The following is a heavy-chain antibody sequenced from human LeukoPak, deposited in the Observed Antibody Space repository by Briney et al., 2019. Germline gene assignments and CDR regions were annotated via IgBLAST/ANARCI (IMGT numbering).Heavy chain of an antibody. CDR2: IYYSGST. CDR1: GGSISTYY. V-gene: IGHV4-59*01. Sequence: SETLSLTCTVSGGSISTYYWSWIRQPPGKTLEWIRYIYYSGSTNYNPSLKSRVTISVDTSKKQFSLKLSSVTAADTAVYYCAREYYYDSSGYYPPHAFDIWGQGTMVTVSS. J-gene: IGHJ3*02. CDR3: AREYYYDSSGYYPPHAFDI. D-gene: IGHD3-22*01.